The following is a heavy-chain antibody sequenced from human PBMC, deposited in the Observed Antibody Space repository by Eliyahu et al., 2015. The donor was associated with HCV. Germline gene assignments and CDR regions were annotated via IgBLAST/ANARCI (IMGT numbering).Heavy chain of an antibody. CDR1: GFTFSSYS. D-gene: IGHD3-10*01. CDR2: ISSSSSYI. CDR3: AREVGELTPPYYYYGMDV. V-gene: IGHV3-21*01. J-gene: IGHJ6*02. Sequence: EVQLVESGGGLVKPGGSLRLSCSASGFTFSSYSMNWVRQAPGKGLEWVSSISSSSSYIYYADSVKGRLTISRDNAKNSLYLQMNSLRAEDTAVYYCAREVGELTPPYYYYGMDVWGQGTTVTVSS.